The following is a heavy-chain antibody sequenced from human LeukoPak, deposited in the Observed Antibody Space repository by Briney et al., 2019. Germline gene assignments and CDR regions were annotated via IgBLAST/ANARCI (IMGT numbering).Heavy chain of an antibody. V-gene: IGHV3-53*01. CDR2: IYSGGST. CDR3: ASGSGSYRTPYYYMDV. J-gene: IGHJ6*03. CDR1: ESTVRSNY. Sequence: GGSLRLSCGASESTVRSNYMTWVRQAPGRGLEGVSVIYSGGSTYYAASVKGRFTISRDNSKNTLYLQMNSLRAEDTAVYYCASGSGSYRTPYYYMDVWGTGTTVTVSS. D-gene: IGHD3-10*01.